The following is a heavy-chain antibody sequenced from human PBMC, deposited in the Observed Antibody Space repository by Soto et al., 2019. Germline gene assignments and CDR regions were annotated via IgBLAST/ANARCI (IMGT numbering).Heavy chain of an antibody. V-gene: IGHV4-34*01. CDR2: INHSGST. Sequence: QVQLQQWGAGLLKPSETLSLTCAVYGGSFNGYYWSWIRQPPGKGLEWIGEINHSGSTNYNPSLKSRVTISVDTSKNQFSLKVSSVTSADTAVYYCARGNAVAGTFGLDYLGQGTLVTVSS. J-gene: IGHJ4*02. CDR1: GGSFNGYY. D-gene: IGHD6-19*01. CDR3: ARGNAVAGTFGLDY.